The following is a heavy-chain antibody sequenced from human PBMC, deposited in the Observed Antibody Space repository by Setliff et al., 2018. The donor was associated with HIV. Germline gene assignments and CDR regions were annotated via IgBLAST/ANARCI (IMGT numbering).Heavy chain of an antibody. V-gene: IGHV3-21*01. D-gene: IGHD3-22*01. Sequence: GGSLRLSCAASGFSFRTYNMNWVRQAPGKGLEWVSSISSDGRYIYYADSVKGRFTISRDDAKSSLYLQMYSLRAEDTAVYYCARDRASSGYYYVYWGQGTLVTVSS. CDR3: ARDRASSGYYYVY. J-gene: IGHJ4*02. CDR1: GFSFRTYN. CDR2: ISSDGRYI.